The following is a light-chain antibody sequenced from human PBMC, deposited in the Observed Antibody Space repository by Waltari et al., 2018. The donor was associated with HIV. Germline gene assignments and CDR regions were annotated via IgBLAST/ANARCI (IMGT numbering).Light chain of an antibody. CDR1: SSDVGGYNY. V-gene: IGLV2-11*01. CDR3: CSYAGSSIMV. Sequence: QSALTQPRSVSGSPGQSVTISCTGTSSDVGGYNYVSWYQQHTGKAPKLMIYDVSKRPSGVCNRFSGSKSGDTASLTISGLQAEDEADYNCCSYAGSSIMVFGGGTKLTVL. CDR2: DVS. J-gene: IGLJ2*01.